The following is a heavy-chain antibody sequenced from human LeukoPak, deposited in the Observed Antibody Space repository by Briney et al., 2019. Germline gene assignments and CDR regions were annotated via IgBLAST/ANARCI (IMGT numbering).Heavy chain of an antibody. D-gene: IGHD3-9*01. J-gene: IGHJ3*02. CDR2: IYPGDSDT. CDR3: ATCARGYDVLTGYSNDAFDI. V-gene: IGHV5-51*01. Sequence: GASLKISCKGSGSSFTSYWIGWVRPMPGKGLEWMGIIYPGDSDTRYSPSFQGQVTISADKSISTAYLQWSSLKASDTAMYYCATCARGYDVLTGYSNDAFDIWGQGTMVTVSS. CDR1: GSSFTSYW.